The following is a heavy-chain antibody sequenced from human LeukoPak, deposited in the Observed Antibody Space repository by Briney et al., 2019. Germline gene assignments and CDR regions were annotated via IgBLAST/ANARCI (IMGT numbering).Heavy chain of an antibody. CDR3: ANNPVLRFLEWLLWY. V-gene: IGHV3-23*01. CDR2: ISGNGGSI. Sequence: GGSLRLSCAASGFTFSSYAMSWVRQAPGKGLEWVSGISGNGGSIYYADSVKGRFTTSRDNSKNTLYLQMNSLRAEDTAVYYCANNPVLRFLEWLLWYWGQGTLVTVSS. J-gene: IGHJ4*02. CDR1: GFTFSSYA. D-gene: IGHD3-3*01.